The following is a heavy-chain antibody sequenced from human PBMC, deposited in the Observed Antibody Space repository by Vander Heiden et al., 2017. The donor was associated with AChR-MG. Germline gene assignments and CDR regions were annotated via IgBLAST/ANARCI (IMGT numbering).Heavy chain of an antibody. V-gene: IGHV3-30-3*01. CDR2: ISYDGSNK. CDR1: GFTFSSYA. Sequence: QVQLVESGGGVVQPGRSLRLPCAASGFTFSSYAMHWVRQAPGKGLEWVAVISYDGSNKYYADSVKGRFTISRDNSKNTLYLQMNSLRAEDTAVYYCAREGAVAGISDYWGQGTLVTVSS. CDR3: AREGAVAGISDY. D-gene: IGHD6-19*01. J-gene: IGHJ4*02.